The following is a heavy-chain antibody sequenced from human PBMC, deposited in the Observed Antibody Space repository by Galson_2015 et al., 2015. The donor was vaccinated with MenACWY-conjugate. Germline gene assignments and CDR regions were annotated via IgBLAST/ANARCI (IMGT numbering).Heavy chain of an antibody. CDR1: GFIFNTYW. CDR3: ARTRGAYLYFDS. CDR2: INPRGSST. D-gene: IGHD1-26*01. Sequence: SLRLSCAASGFIFNTYWMHWVRHAPGKGLVWVSRINPRGSSTTYADSVKDRFTISRDNAKNTLYLQMNSLRPEDTAVFYCARTRGAYLYFDSWGQGALVTVSS. J-gene: IGHJ4*02. V-gene: IGHV3-74*01.